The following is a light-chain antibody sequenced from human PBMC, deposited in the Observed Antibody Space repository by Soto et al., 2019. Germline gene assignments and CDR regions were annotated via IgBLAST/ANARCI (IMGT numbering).Light chain of an antibody. CDR1: QSVTSRF. CDR3: QQYGSSPPRT. J-gene: IGKJ1*01. Sequence: EIVLTQSPGSRSWSPGGRGTLSCMASQSVTSRFFAWYQHKPGQAPRLLMYGASSRATGIPDRFSGSGSGTDFTLTISRLEPEDFAVYYCQQYGSSPPRTFGQGTKWIS. CDR2: GAS. V-gene: IGKV3-20*01.